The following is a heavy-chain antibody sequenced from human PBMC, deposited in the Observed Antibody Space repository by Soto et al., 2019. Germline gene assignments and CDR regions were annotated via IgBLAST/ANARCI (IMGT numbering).Heavy chain of an antibody. V-gene: IGHV4-4*02. CDR3: ARGRKGIAVAGKVKTLRGGYYFDY. CDR1: GGSISSSNW. J-gene: IGHJ4*02. CDR2: IYHSGST. Sequence: PSETLSLTCAVSGGSISSSNWWSWVRQPPGKGLEWIGEIYHSGSTNYNPSLKSRVTISVDKSKNQFSLKLSSVTAADTAVYYCARGRKGIAVAGKVKTLRGGYYFDYWGQGTLVTVSS. D-gene: IGHD6-19*01.